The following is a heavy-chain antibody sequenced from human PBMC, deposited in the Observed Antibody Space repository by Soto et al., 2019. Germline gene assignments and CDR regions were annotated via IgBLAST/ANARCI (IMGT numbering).Heavy chain of an antibody. Sequence: ASVKVSCKASEYTFTSYDINWVRQATGQGLEWMGWMNPNSGNTGYAQKFQGRVTMTRNTSISTAYMELSSLRSEDTAVYYCARGPGPYYYYYMDVWGKGTTVTVSS. CDR1: EYTFTSYD. CDR3: ARGPGPYYYYYMDV. V-gene: IGHV1-8*01. CDR2: MNPNSGNT. D-gene: IGHD7-27*01. J-gene: IGHJ6*03.